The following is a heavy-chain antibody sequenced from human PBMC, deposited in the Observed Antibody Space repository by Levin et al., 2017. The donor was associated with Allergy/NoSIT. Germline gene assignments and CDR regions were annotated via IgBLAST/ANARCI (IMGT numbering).Heavy chain of an antibody. D-gene: IGHD2-2*01. CDR2: IYYSGST. CDR3: AGGWGAMNVDY. CDR1: GGSISSYY. J-gene: IGHJ4*02. Sequence: SETLSLTCTVSGGSISSYYWSWIRQPPGKGLEWIGYIYYSGSTNYNPSLKSRVTISIDTSKNQFSLKLSSVTAADTAVFFCAGGWGAMNVDYWGQGTLVTVSS. V-gene: IGHV4-59*03.